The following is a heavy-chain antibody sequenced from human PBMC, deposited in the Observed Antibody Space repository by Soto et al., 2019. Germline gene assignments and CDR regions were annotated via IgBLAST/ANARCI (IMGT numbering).Heavy chain of an antibody. Sequence: QVQLVESGGGVVQPGRSLRLSCAASGFTFSSYGMHWVRQAPGKGLEWVAVISYDGSNKYYADSVKGRFTISRDNSKNTLYLQMNSLRAEDTAVYYCAKDLMDCSGGSCYPYYYCYGMDVWGQGTTVTVSS. CDR3: AKDLMDCSGGSCYPYYYCYGMDV. D-gene: IGHD2-15*01. CDR2: ISYDGSNK. V-gene: IGHV3-30*18. CDR1: GFTFSSYG. J-gene: IGHJ6*02.